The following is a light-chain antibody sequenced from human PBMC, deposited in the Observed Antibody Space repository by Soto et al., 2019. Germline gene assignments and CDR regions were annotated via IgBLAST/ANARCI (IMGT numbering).Light chain of an antibody. CDR3: QQYNIWLT. Sequence: EMVMTQSPATLSVSPGERATLSCRASELVSTTLAWYQQKPGQAPRLLIYGASTRATGIPARFSGSGSGTQFTLTINSLQSEDFAVYYCQQYNIWLTFGGGTKVEIK. V-gene: IGKV3-15*01. CDR2: GAS. CDR1: ELVSTT. J-gene: IGKJ4*01.